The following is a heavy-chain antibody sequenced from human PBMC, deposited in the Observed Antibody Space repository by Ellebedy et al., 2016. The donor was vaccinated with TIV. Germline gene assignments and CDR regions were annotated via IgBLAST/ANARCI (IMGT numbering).Heavy chain of an antibody. D-gene: IGHD1-1*01. Sequence: GGSLRLXCAASGFTFSSYSMNWVRQAPGKGLEWVSSISSSSSYTNYADSVKGRFTISRDNAKNSLYLQMNSLRAEDTALYYCAKAGTGGDWGQGTLATVSS. CDR2: ISSSSSYT. CDR3: AKAGTGGD. J-gene: IGHJ4*02. V-gene: IGHV3-21*04. CDR1: GFTFSSYS.